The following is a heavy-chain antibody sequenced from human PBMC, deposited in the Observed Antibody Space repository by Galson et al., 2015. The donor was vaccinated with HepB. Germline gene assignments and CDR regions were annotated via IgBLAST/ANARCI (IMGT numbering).Heavy chain of an antibody. D-gene: IGHD5/OR15-5a*01. CDR3: ARDVYGIDI. CDR1: GFTFSDYY. Sequence: LRLSCAASGFTFSDYYMNWIRQAPGKGLEWVSYITSTSYTNYADSVKGRFTISRDNAKNSLYLQMNSLRAEDTAVYYCARDVYGIDIWGQGTMVTVSS. V-gene: IGHV3-11*05. CDR2: ITSTSYT. J-gene: IGHJ3*02.